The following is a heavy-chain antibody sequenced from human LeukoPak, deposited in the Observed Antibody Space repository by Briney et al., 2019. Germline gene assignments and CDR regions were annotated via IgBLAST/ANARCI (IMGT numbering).Heavy chain of an antibody. CDR1: GGSISSRTYY. D-gene: IGHD2/OR15-2a*01. CDR2: IYYSGST. Sequence: SQTLSLTCTVSGGSISSRTYYWSWLRQHPGKGLVWLGYIYYSGSTYYNPSLKSRVSISVDTSKNHFSLKLSSVTAADTAVYFCARDRRGLDFYDAFDIWGQGTMVTVSS. J-gene: IGHJ3*02. CDR3: ARDRRGLDFYDAFDI. V-gene: IGHV4-31*03.